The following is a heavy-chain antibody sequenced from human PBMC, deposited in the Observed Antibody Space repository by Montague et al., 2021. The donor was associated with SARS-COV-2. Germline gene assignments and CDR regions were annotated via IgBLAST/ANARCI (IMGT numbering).Heavy chain of an antibody. Sequence: SETLSLTCTVSGGSISSDNWCTWVRQPPGKGLEWIGDIFHSGTTNYNPSLKGRLTISVDKSKNQISLKLISVTAADTAMYYCALPLGGARFDPWGQGTLVTVSS. CDR1: GGSISSDNW. D-gene: IGHD3-16*01. CDR3: ALPLGGARFDP. J-gene: IGHJ5*02. V-gene: IGHV4-4*02. CDR2: IFHSGTT.